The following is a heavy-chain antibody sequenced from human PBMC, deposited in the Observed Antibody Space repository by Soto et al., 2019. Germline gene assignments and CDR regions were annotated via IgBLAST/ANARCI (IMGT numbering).Heavy chain of an antibody. V-gene: IGHV1-69*01. J-gene: IGHJ4*02. Sequence: QVHLVQSGAEVKKPGSSVKVSCQASGGTFSSYAISWVRQAPGQGLEWMGGIIPIFGTANYAQKFQGRVTITADESTSTAYMELSSLRSEDTAVYYCPSSVVGPVYFDYWGQGTLVTVSS. D-gene: IGHD1-26*01. CDR2: IIPIFGTA. CDR3: PSSVVGPVYFDY. CDR1: GGTFSSYA.